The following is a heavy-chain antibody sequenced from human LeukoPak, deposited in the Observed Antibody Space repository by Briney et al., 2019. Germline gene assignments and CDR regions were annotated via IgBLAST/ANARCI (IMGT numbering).Heavy chain of an antibody. CDR2: ISSRSSYI. CDR1: GFTFSSYS. J-gene: IGHJ4*02. V-gene: IGHV3-21*01. CDR3: ARDHPLDY. Sequence: GGSLRLSCAASGFTFSSYSMNWVRQAPGKGLEWVSSISSRSSYIYYADSVKGRFTISRDNAKNSLYLQMNSLRAEDTAVCYCARDHPLDYWGQGTLVTVSS.